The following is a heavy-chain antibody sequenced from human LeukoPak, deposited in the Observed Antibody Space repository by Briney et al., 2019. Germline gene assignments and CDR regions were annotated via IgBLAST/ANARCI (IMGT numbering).Heavy chain of an antibody. J-gene: IGHJ4*02. CDR1: GFTFSSYS. CDR3: ARVHYYDSSGYSH. V-gene: IGHV3-21*01. D-gene: IGHD3-22*01. CDR2: ISSSSSYI. Sequence: GGSLRLSCAASGFTFSSYSMNWVRQAPGKGLEWVSSISSSSSYIYYADSVKGRFTISRDNAKNSLYLQMNSLRAEDTAMYYCARVHYYDSSGYSHWGQGTLVTVSS.